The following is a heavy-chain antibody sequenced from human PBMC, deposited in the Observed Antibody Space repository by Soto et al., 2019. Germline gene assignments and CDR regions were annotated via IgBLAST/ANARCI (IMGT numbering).Heavy chain of an antibody. Sequence: ESGGGLVKPGGSLRLSCAASGFTFSNAWMNWVRQAPGKGLEWVGRIKSKTDGGTTDYAAPVKGRFTISRDDSKNTLYLQMNSLKTEDTAVYYCTTGSTSLPGHYYGMDVWGQGTTVTVSS. J-gene: IGHJ6*02. CDR2: IKSKTDGGTT. V-gene: IGHV3-15*07. D-gene: IGHD2-2*01. CDR1: GFTFSNAW. CDR3: TTGSTSLPGHYYGMDV.